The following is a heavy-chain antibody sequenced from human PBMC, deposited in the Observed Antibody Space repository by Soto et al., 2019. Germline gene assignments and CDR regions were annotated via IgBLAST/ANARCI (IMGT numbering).Heavy chain of an antibody. CDR3: AGARFLEWLFEPYGMDV. D-gene: IGHD3-3*01. Sequence: GASVKVSCKASGYTFTSYAMHWVRQAPGQRLEWMGWINAGNGNTKYSQKFQGRVTITRDTSASTAYMELSSLRSEDTAVYYCAGARFLEWLFEPYGMDVWGQGTTVTVSS. CDR2: INAGNGNT. V-gene: IGHV1-3*01. J-gene: IGHJ6*02. CDR1: GYTFTSYA.